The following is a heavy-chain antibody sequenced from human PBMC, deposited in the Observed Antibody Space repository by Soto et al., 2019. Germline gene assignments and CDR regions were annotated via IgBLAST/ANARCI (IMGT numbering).Heavy chain of an antibody. V-gene: IGHV2-5*02. CDR2: IYWDDAK. CDR3: AHRVLRTVFGLVTTTAIYFDS. D-gene: IGHD3-3*01. CDR1: GFSLTTSGVG. J-gene: IGHJ4*02. Sequence: QITLNETGPTPVKPRHTLTLTCTFSGFSLTTSGVGVGWIRQSPGKAPEWLALIYWDDAKRYSPSLKSRLTITKDTSKNLLVLTRADLDPADTANYYRAHRVLRTVFGLVTTTAIYFDSWGQGTPVAVSS.